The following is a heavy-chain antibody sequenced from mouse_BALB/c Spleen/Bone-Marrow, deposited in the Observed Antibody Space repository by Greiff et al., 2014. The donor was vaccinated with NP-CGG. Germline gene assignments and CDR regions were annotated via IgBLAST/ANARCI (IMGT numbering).Heavy chain of an antibody. V-gene: IGHV14-3*02. CDR1: GFNIKDTY. Sequence: EVQLQQSGAELVKPGASVKLSCTASGFNIKDTYMHWVKQRPEQGLEWIGRIDPANGNTKYDPKFQGKATITADTSSNTAYLQLSSLTSEDTVVYYCATGFAYWGQGTLVTVSA. J-gene: IGHJ3*01. CDR2: IDPANGNT. CDR3: ATGFAY.